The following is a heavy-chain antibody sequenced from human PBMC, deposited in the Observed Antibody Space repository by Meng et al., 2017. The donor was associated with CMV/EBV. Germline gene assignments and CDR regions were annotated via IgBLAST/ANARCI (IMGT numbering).Heavy chain of an antibody. CDR1: GYTFTSYG. CDR2: ISDYNGNT. CDR3: ARDSAEKGVSDAFDI. V-gene: IGHV1-18*01. J-gene: IGHJ3*02. Sequence: ASVKVSCKASGYTFTSYGISWVRRAPGQGLEWMGWISDYNGNTNYAQKLQGRVTVTTDTSTSTAYMELRSLRSDDTAVYYCARDSAEKGVSDAFDIWGQGTMVTVSS.